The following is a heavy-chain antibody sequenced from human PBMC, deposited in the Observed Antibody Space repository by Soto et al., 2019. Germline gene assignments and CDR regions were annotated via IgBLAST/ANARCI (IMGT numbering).Heavy chain of an antibody. CDR2: INHSGST. CDR1: GGSFSGYY. CDR3: AADLTVTTPSYYYGMDV. V-gene: IGHV4-34*01. J-gene: IGHJ6*02. Sequence: QVQLQQWGAGLLKPSETLSLTCAVYGGSFSGYYWSWIRQPPGKGLEWIGEINHSGSTNYNPSLKSRVIIKVDASKNQFSLKVVSVTAADTAVYYCAADLTVTTPSYYYGMDVWGQGTTVTVSS. D-gene: IGHD4-17*01.